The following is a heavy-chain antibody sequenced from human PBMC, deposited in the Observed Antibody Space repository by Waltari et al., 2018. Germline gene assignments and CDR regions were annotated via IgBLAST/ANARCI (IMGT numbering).Heavy chain of an antibody. CDR2: INHSGSA. D-gene: IGHD3-3*01. J-gene: IGHJ5*02. Sequence: QVQLQQWGAGLLKPSETLSLTCTVYGVSFSDYYWTWIRQPPGKGLEWIGEINHSGSAKYNPSLMSRVTISVDTSKNQISLKMNSMSAADTAVYYCARGTTIFGLRWFDPWSQGTLVTVSS. CDR1: GVSFSDYY. V-gene: IGHV4-34*01. CDR3: ARGTTIFGLRWFDP.